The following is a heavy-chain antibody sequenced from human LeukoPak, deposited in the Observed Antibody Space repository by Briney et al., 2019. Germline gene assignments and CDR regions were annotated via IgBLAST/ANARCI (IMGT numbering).Heavy chain of an antibody. Sequence: ASVKVSCKASGYTFNSYGISWVRQAPGQGLEWMGWISAYNGNTNYAQKLQGRVTMTTDTSTSTAYMELRSLRSGDTAVYYCARDGGLLATGEVDYWGQGTLVTVSS. J-gene: IGHJ4*02. CDR1: GYTFNSYG. CDR2: ISAYNGNT. D-gene: IGHD7-27*01. CDR3: ARDGGLLATGEVDY. V-gene: IGHV1-18*01.